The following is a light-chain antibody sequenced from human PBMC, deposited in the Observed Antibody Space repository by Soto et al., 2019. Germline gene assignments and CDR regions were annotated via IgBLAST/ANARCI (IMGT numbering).Light chain of an antibody. J-gene: IGKJ1*01. V-gene: IGKV3-20*01. CDR1: QIFSSSY. CDR2: GPX. CDR3: QDYSDWPTWT. Sequence: EIVLTQSPGTLSLSPGERATLSCRASQIFSSSYLALYHQKAGQAPRILXXGPXTRATGIPARFIGSGSGKEFTLIISSLQSEYFAVYYCQDYSDWPTWTFGQGTKVDIK.